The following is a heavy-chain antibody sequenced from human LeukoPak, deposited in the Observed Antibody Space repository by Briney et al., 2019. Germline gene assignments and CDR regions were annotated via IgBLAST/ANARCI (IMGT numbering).Heavy chain of an antibody. CDR3: STAGIAAALEYPQN. CDR2: ITPLFGTT. D-gene: IGHD6-13*01. Sequence: EASVKVSCKASGGTFSSYTIFWIRQAPGQGLECMGGITPLFGTTNYAQKFQGRLTITADETTSTAYMELRTLRFDDTAVYFCSTAGIAAALEYPQNWGQGALVTVSS. CDR1: GGTFSSYT. V-gene: IGHV1-69*01. J-gene: IGHJ1*01.